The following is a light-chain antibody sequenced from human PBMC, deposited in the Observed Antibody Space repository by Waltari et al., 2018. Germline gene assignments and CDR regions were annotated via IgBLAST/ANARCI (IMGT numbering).Light chain of an antibody. Sequence: DIQMTQSPSSLSASVGDRVTITCRASQSISTYVNWYQQKPGKVPRLLIFSASTLQTGVPSRFSGSGSGTDFTLTISSLQAEDVGLYYCQQYYSTPQTFGQGTKV. V-gene: IGKV1-39*01. CDR2: SAS. J-gene: IGKJ1*01. CDR3: QQYYSTPQT. CDR1: QSISTY.